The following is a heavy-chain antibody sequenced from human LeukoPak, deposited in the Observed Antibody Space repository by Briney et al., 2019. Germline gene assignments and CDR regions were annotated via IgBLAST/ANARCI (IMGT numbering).Heavy chain of an antibody. CDR3: ARVRYGSGSYYFDN. J-gene: IGHJ4*02. CDR2: VYYSGTT. D-gene: IGHD3-10*01. CDR1: GGSVSNASYY. V-gene: IGHV4-61*01. Sequence: PSETLSLTCTVSGGSVSNASYYWSWIRQPPGKGLDWIGYVYYSGTTNYSPSLKRRVTVSVDTSKNQFSLKLTSVTAADTAVYYCARVRYGSGSYYFDNWGQGTLVTVSS.